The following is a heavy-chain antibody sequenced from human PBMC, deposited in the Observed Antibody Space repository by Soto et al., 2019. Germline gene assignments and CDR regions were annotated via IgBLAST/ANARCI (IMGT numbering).Heavy chain of an antibody. CDR1: GGSFSGYY. V-gene: IGHV4-34*01. J-gene: IGHJ5*02. Sequence: PSETLSLTCAVYGGSFSGYYWTWIRQPPGTGLEWIGEIHHSGSTNYNPSLKSRVTISVDTSKNQFSLKLSSVTAADTTVYYCARAGGVRSNWFAPSGQGTLVTVSA. D-gene: IGHD3-10*01. CDR3: ARAGGVRSNWFAP. CDR2: IHHSGST.